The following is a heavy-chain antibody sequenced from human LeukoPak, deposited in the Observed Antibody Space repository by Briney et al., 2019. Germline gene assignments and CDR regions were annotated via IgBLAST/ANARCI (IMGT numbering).Heavy chain of an antibody. CDR2: ISGSGGST. Sequence: GGSLRLSCAASGFTFSSYGMSWVRQAPGKGLEWVSAISGSGGSTYYADSVKGRFTISRDNSKNTLYLQMNSLRAEDTAVYYCAKGSFLWFGELLNYFDYWGQGTLVTVSS. CDR1: GFTFSSYG. V-gene: IGHV3-23*01. J-gene: IGHJ4*02. CDR3: AKGSFLWFGELLNYFDY. D-gene: IGHD3-10*01.